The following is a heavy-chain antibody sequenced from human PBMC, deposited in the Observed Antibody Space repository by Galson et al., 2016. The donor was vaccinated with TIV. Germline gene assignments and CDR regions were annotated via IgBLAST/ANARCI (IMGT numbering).Heavy chain of an antibody. Sequence: SVKVSCKASGYTFTHYYLHWVRQAPGQGLEWVGRINPNSGGTDYAPKFQGRVTMTRETSISTAYLELSSLTSDDTAFYYCARVRGPGYCDSTSCYGYYGMDVWGQGTTVTVSS. CDR2: INPNSGGT. V-gene: IGHV1-2*06. CDR1: GYTFTHYY. CDR3: ARVRGPGYCDSTSCYGYYGMDV. J-gene: IGHJ6*02. D-gene: IGHD2-2*03.